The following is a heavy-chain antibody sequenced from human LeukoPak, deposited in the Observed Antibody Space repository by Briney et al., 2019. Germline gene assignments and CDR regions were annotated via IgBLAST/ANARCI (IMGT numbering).Heavy chain of an antibody. D-gene: IGHD5-12*01. CDR1: GDSISISSYY. J-gene: IGHJ5*02. CDR3: ARPMPGYSGYGS. Sequence: SETLSLTCTVSGDSISISSYYWAWIRQPPGKGLEWIVTIYYSGSPYYNPSLNSRFTISIDTSKNQFSLNLSSVTAADTAVYYCARPMPGYSGYGSWGQGTLVTVSS. V-gene: IGHV4-39*01. CDR2: IYYSGSP.